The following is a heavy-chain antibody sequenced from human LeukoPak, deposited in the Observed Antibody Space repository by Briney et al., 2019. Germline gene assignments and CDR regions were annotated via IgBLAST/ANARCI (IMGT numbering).Heavy chain of an antibody. CDR3: ARARSTENDAFDI. CDR1: GYTFTSYY. CDR2: INPSGGST. Sequence: GASVKVSCKASGYTFTSYYMHWVRQAPGQGLEWTGIINPSGGSTSYAQKFQGRVTMTRDTSTSTVYMELSSLRSEDTAVYYCARARSTENDAFDIWGQGTMVTV. J-gene: IGHJ3*02. V-gene: IGHV1-46*01. D-gene: IGHD4-17*01.